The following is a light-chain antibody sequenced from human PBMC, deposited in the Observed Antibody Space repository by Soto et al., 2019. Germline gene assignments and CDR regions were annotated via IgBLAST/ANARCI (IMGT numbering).Light chain of an antibody. CDR3: QQYNGLPTWT. J-gene: IGKJ1*01. V-gene: IGKV1-5*03. Sequence: DLQMTQSPSTLSASVGDRVTITCRASQNIYIWLAWYQKKSGKAPNLLIYKASTLQSGVPSRFSGNGSGTEFTLTITSLQPDDSATYYCQQYNGLPTWTFGQGTKVDIK. CDR1: QNIYIW. CDR2: KAS.